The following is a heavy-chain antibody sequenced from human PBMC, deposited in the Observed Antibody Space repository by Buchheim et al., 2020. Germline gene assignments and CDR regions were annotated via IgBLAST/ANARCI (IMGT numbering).Heavy chain of an antibody. CDR2: IYYSGST. CDR1: GGSISSSSYY. D-gene: IGHD3-10*01. Sequence: QLQLQESGPGLVKPSETLSLTCTVSGGSISSSSYYWGWIRQPPGKGLEWIGSIYYSGSTYYNPSLKSRVTISVATSKNQFSLKLSSVTAADTAVYYCARIRTMVRGVIIRYNWFDPWGQGTL. J-gene: IGHJ5*02. V-gene: IGHV4-39*07. CDR3: ARIRTMVRGVIIRYNWFDP.